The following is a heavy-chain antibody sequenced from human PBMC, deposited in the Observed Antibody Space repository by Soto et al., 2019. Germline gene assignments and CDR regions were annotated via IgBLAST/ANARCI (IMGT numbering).Heavy chain of an antibody. Sequence: PGGSLRLSCAASGFTFSSYAMSWVRQAPGKGLEWVSAISGSGGSTYYADSVKGRFTISRDNSKNTLYLQMNSLRAEDTAVYYCARDLYEFVSGYYNWFDPWGQGTLVTV. CDR3: ARDLYEFVSGYYNWFDP. CDR1: GFTFSSYA. CDR2: ISGSGGST. J-gene: IGHJ5*02. V-gene: IGHV3-23*01. D-gene: IGHD3-3*01.